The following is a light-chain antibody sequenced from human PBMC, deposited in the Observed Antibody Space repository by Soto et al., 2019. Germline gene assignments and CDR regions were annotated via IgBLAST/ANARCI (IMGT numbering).Light chain of an antibody. V-gene: IGKV3-20*01. Sequence: EIVLTQSPGTLSLSPGERATLSCRASQSVSSSYLAWYQQKPGQAPRLLIYGASNTAPGIPDRFSGSGSGTDFTLTISRLEPEDFAVYYCLQYDSSPRTFGQGTKVEIK. CDR3: LQYDSSPRT. CDR1: QSVSSSY. CDR2: GAS. J-gene: IGKJ1*01.